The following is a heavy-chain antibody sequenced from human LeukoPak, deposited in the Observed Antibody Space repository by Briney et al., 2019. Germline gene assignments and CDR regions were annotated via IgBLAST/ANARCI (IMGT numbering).Heavy chain of an antibody. CDR2: IYYSGST. CDR3: ARHWYSTFVWFDP. CDR1: GGSMSPYH. Sequence: SETLSLTCTVSGGSMSPYHWGWIRQPPGKGLEWTGYIYYSGSTNYNPSLNSRVTISVDTSKNQFSLRLSSVTAADTAVYYCARHWYSTFVWFDPWGQGTLVTVSS. J-gene: IGHJ5*02. V-gene: IGHV4-59*08. D-gene: IGHD3-16*01.